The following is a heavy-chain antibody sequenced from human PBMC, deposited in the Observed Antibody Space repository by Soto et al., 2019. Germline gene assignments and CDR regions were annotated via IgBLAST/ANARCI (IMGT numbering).Heavy chain of an antibody. CDR3: AKGYCSGGSCPSAGDWFDP. CDR2: ISYDGSNK. D-gene: IGHD2-15*01. CDR1: GFTFSSYG. J-gene: IGHJ5*02. Sequence: PVGSLRLSCAASGFTFSSYGMHWVRQAPGKGLEWVAVISYDGSNKYYADSVKGRFTISRDNSKNTLYLQMNSLRAEDTAVYYCAKGYCSGGSCPSAGDWFDPWGQGTLVTVSS. V-gene: IGHV3-30*18.